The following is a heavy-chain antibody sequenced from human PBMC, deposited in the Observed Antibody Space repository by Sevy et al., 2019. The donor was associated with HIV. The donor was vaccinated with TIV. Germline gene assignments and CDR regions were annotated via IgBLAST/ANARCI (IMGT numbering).Heavy chain of an antibody. D-gene: IGHD1-1*01. CDR2: VSDDGIKD. CDR1: EFTFSDYA. Sequence: GGSLRLSCTASEFTFSDYAMHWDRQTPGKGLEWVAIVSDDGIKDDYAHSVKGRFAISRDNSRNTLYLQMNSLTPDDTAVYFCVKEATAHRKIRFCFGDNCFYNWFDIWGQGVLVTVSS. CDR3: VKEATAHRKIRFCFGDNCFYNWFDI. J-gene: IGHJ5*02. V-gene: IGHV3-30*09.